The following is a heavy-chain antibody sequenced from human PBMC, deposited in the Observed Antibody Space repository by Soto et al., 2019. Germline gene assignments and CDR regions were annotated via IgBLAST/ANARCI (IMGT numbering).Heavy chain of an antibody. J-gene: IGHJ5*02. CDR2: IYYSGST. V-gene: IGHV4-59*01. CDR1: GGSISSYY. CDR3: ARERHSGYDLYNWFDP. D-gene: IGHD5-12*01. Sequence: SETLSLTCTVSGGSISSYYWSWIRRPPGKGLEWIGYIYYSGSTNYNPSLKSRVTISVDTSKNQFSLKLSSVTAADTAVYYCARERHSGYDLYNWFDPWGQGTLVTVSS.